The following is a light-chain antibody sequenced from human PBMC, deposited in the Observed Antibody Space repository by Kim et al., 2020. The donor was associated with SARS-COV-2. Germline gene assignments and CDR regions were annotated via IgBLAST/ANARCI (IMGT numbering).Light chain of an antibody. CDR1: SGSLGSSF. CDR2: DNN. CDR3: QAYDDNKVI. V-gene: IGLV6-57*03. Sequence: GRTVSISCTRTSGSLGSSFVHWYQQRPGSAPILVIHDNNQRPSGVPERFSGSIDRSSNSASLTISGLETEDEADYFCQAYDDNKVIFGGGTQLTVL. J-gene: IGLJ2*01.